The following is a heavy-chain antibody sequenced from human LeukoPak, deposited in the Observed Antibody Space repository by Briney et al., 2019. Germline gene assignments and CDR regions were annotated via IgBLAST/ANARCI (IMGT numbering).Heavy chain of an antibody. J-gene: IGHJ6*02. D-gene: IGHD2-2*01. CDR1: GFTFSSYG. Sequence: GGSLRLSCAASGFTFSSYGMHWVRQAPGKGLEWVAFIRYDGSNKYYADSVKGRFTISRDNSKNTLYLQMNSLRAEDTAVYYCAKAGHCSSTSCLYYYCGMDVWGQGTTVTVSS. CDR3: AKAGHCSSTSCLYYYCGMDV. CDR2: IRYDGSNK. V-gene: IGHV3-30*02.